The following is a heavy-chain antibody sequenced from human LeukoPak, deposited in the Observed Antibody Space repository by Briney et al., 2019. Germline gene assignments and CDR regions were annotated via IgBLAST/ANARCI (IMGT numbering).Heavy chain of an antibody. CDR2: ISSSSSTI. CDR1: GFTFSSYS. Sequence: GGSLRLSCAASGFTFSSYSMNWVRQAPGKGLEWVSYISSSSSTIYYADSVKGRFTISRDNAKNSLYLQMNSLRAEDTAVYYCARVLGDCSGGSCSYYYYYMDVWGKGTTVTVSS. D-gene: IGHD2-15*01. CDR3: ARVLGDCSGGSCSYYYYYMDV. V-gene: IGHV3-48*01. J-gene: IGHJ6*03.